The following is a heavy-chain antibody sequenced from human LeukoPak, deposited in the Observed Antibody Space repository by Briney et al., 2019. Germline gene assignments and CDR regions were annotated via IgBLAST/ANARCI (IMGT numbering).Heavy chain of an antibody. Sequence: SGPTLVKATQTLTLTCTFSGCALGTRGGGVGWIRQPPGKALEWLSLSYWGDDKRYSAALKRRRTITKETSKTQVVLTMTNMDPVDTATYYCAHMSTSCPSFDYWGQGTLVTVSS. D-gene: IGHD2-2*01. CDR1: GCALGTRGGG. J-gene: IGHJ4*02. V-gene: IGHV2-5*02. CDR2: SYWGDDK. CDR3: AHMSTSCPSFDY.